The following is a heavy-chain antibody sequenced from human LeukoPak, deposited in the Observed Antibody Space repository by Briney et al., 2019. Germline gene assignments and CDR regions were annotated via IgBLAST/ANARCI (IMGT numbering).Heavy chain of an antibody. D-gene: IGHD2-21*02. Sequence: GASVKVSCKASGYTFTSYYMHWVRQATGQGLEWMGWMNPNSGNTGYAQKFQGRVTMTRNTSISTAYMELSSLRSEDTAVYYCARGLAYCGGDCYWFGSPRRYYFDYWGQGTLVTVSS. CDR1: GYTFTSYY. J-gene: IGHJ4*02. CDR2: MNPNSGNT. V-gene: IGHV1-8*02. CDR3: ARGLAYCGGDCYWFGSPRRYYFDY.